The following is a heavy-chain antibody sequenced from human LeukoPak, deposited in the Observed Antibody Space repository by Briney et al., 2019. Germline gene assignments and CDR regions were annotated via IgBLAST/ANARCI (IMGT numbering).Heavy chain of an antibody. D-gene: IGHD1-26*01. V-gene: IGHV3-74*01. CDR1: GFTFSSYT. CDR3: ARAQVGSPTDY. Sequence: GGSLRLSCAASGFTFSSYTMYWVRQAPGKGLVWVSRISGDETTTTYAASVMGRFTISRDNAKNTLYLQRDSLRAEDTAVYYCARAQVGSPTDYWGQGTLVTVSS. CDR2: ISGDETTT. J-gene: IGHJ4*02.